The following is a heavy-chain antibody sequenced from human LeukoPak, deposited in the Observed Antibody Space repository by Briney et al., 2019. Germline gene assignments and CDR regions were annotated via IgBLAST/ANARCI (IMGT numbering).Heavy chain of an antibody. Sequence: GGSLRLSCAASGFTVSSNYMSWVRQAPGKGLEWVSVIYSGGSTYYADSVKGRFTISRDNSKNTLYLQMNSLRAEDTAVYYCARDSYTAMAPFGYWGQGTLVTVSS. D-gene: IGHD5-18*01. CDR2: IYSGGST. CDR3: ARDSYTAMAPFGY. V-gene: IGHV3-66*01. J-gene: IGHJ4*02. CDR1: GFTVSSNY.